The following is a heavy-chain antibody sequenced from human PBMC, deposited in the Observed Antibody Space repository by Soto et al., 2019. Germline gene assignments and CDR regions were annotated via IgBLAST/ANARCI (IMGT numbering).Heavy chain of an antibody. CDR2: IDPSDSYT. Sequence: GESLKISCNGSGYSFTIYWISWVRQMPGKGLEWMGRIDPSDSYTNYSPSFQGHVTISADKSISTAYLQWSSLKASDTAMYYCASNRVNSSGWYGYYYYYGMDVWGQGTTVTVSS. V-gene: IGHV5-10-1*01. CDR1: GYSFTIYW. CDR3: ASNRVNSSGWYGYYYYYGMDV. D-gene: IGHD6-19*01. J-gene: IGHJ6*02.